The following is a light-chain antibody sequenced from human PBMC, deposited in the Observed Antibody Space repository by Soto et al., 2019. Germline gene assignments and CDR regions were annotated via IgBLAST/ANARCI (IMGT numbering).Light chain of an antibody. CDR1: QSISTE. V-gene: IGKV3-15*01. Sequence: EIVMTQSPATLSVSPGERATLSCRASQSISTELAWYQQKPGQPPSLLIYSASTRATGVPARFTGSGSGSEFTLTISGLQSEDFVVYYCQQGHNWPLTFGQGTRLEI. CDR2: SAS. J-gene: IGKJ2*01. CDR3: QQGHNWPLT.